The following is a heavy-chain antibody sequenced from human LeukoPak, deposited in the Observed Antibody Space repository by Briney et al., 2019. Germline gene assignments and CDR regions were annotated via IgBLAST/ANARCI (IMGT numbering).Heavy chain of an antibody. CDR1: GGSISSYY. CDR3: ARPYYYDSSGYHY. V-gene: IGHV4-59*01. Sequence: SETLSLTCTVSGGSISSYYWSWIRQPPGKGLEWIGYIYYSGSTNYNPSLRSRVTISVDTSKNQFSLKLSSVTAADTAVYYCARPYYYDSSGYHYWGQGTLVTVSS. D-gene: IGHD3-22*01. J-gene: IGHJ4*02. CDR2: IYYSGST.